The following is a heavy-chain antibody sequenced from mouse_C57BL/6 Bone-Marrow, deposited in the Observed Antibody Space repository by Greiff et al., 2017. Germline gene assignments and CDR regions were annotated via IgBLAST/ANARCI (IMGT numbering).Heavy chain of an antibody. CDR2: IYPGGGYT. V-gene: IGHV1-63*01. CDR1: GYTFTNYW. Sequence: QVQLKQSGAELVRPGTSVKMSCKASGYTFTNYWIGWAKQRPGHGLEWIGDIYPGGGYTNYNEKFKGKATLTADKSSSTAYMQFSSLTSEDSAIYYCARRDYYGSSDDYWGQGTTLTVSS. CDR3: ARRDYYGSSDDY. J-gene: IGHJ2*01. D-gene: IGHD1-1*01.